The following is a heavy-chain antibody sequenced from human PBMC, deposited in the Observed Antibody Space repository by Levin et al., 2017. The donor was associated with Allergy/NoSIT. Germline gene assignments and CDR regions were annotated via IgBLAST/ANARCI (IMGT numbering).Heavy chain of an antibody. Sequence: ASVKVSCKASGYTFTGYYMHWVRQAPGQGLEWMGWINPNSGGTNYAQKFQGRVTMTRDTSISTAYMELSRLRSDDTAVYYCARDMRVWDFWSGYYYYYGMDVWGQGTTVTVSS. CDR1: GYTFTGYY. CDR2: INPNSGGT. CDR3: ARDMRVWDFWSGYYYYYGMDV. D-gene: IGHD3-3*01. V-gene: IGHV1-2*02. J-gene: IGHJ6*02.